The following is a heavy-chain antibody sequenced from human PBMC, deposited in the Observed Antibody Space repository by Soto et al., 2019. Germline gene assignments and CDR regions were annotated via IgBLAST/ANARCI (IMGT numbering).Heavy chain of an antibody. CDR2: ISYDGSNK. J-gene: IGHJ3*02. Sequence: QVQLVESGGGVVQPGRSLRLSCAASGFTFTSYGMHWVRQAPGKGLEWVAVISYDGSNKYYADSVKGRFTISRDNSKNTLYLQMNSLRAEDTAVYYCAKEPLPGDAFDIWGQGTMVTVSS. D-gene: IGHD1-26*01. V-gene: IGHV3-30*18. CDR1: GFTFTSYG. CDR3: AKEPLPGDAFDI.